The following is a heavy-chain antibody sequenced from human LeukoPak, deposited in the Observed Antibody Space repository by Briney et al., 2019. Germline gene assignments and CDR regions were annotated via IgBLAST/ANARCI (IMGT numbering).Heavy chain of an antibody. CDR3: ARWYCSRGTCYYLDY. CDR1: GGSISSYY. Sequence: PSETLSLTCAVSGGSISSYYWSWIRQSPGRGLEYIGHIYYNGRTDYNPPLKSRVTISVDTSRNQFSLKLNSVTAADTAVYFCARWYCSRGTCYYLDYWGQGTLVTVSS. J-gene: IGHJ4*02. D-gene: IGHD2-2*01. CDR2: IYYNGRT. V-gene: IGHV4-59*01.